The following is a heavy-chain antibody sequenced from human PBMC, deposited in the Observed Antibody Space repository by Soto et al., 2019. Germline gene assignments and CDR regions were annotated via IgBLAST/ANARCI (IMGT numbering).Heavy chain of an antibody. Sequence: QVQLVQSGAEVKKPGSSVKVSCKASGGTFSSYTISWVRQAPGQGLEWMGRIIPILGIANYAQKFQGRVTITADKSTSTAYMELSSLRSEDTAVYYCARDLDYGGGRGLYWYFDLWGRGTLVTVSS. V-gene: IGHV1-69*08. J-gene: IGHJ2*01. CDR2: IIPILGIA. CDR3: ARDLDYGGGRGLYWYFDL. D-gene: IGHD4-17*01. CDR1: GGTFSSYT.